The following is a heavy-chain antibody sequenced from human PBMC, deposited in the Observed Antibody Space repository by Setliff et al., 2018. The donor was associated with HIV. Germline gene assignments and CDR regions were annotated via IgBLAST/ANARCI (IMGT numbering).Heavy chain of an antibody. D-gene: IGHD1-7*01. CDR3: ARDAPGNTETAPGY. J-gene: IGHJ4*02. CDR2: SNAYNGNK. V-gene: IGHV1-18*01. Sequence: ASVKVSCKASGYTFSSDGISWVRQAPGQGLEWMGWSNAYNGNKNYIEKLQGRVTMTTDTSTSTAYMELRSLRSDDTAVYYCARDAPGNTETAPGYWGQGTLVTVSS. CDR1: GYTFSSDG.